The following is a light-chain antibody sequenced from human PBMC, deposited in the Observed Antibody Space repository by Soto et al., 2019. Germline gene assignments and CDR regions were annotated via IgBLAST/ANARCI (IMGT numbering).Light chain of an antibody. V-gene: IGKV1-17*01. CDR1: QGISNL. J-gene: IGKJ2*01. CDR3: LQHNSCPYT. Sequence: DIQMTQSPSSLSASVGDRVTITCRASQGISNLLGWFQHKPGKAPKRLIYAASSLKGGVPSRFSGGGSGTESTLTITGLQPEDFADYYCLQHNSCPYTFGQGTKLEIK. CDR2: AAS.